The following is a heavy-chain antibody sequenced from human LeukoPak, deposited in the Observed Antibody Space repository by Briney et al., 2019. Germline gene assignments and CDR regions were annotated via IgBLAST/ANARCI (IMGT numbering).Heavy chain of an antibody. D-gene: IGHD5-24*01. J-gene: IGHJ4*02. CDR3: ARHRSGWLQSSFDY. V-gene: IGHV4-39*01. CDR2: IYYSGSS. Sequence: SETLSLTCTVSGGSISSSSSYWGWIRQPPGKGLEWIGSIYYSGSSFDNPALKSRVTISVDTSKNQFSLKLSSVTAADTAVYYCARHRSGWLQSSFDYWGQGTLVTVSS. CDR1: GGSISSSSSY.